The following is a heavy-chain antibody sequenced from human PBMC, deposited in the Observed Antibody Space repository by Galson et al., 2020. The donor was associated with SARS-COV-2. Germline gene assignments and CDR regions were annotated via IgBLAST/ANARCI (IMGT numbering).Heavy chain of an antibody. Sequence: SETLSLTCAVSGGSISGTSCYWSWIRQPAGRGLDCILLIHRIGRTNHNPSLKGRVTISIDTSKNQFSLRLSSVTAADTAIYYCASGPVAGSGEWGQGTLVTVSS. CDR1: GGSISGTSCY. J-gene: IGHJ4*02. D-gene: IGHD6-19*01. V-gene: IGHV4-61*02. CDR2: IHRIGRT. CDR3: ASGPVAGSGE.